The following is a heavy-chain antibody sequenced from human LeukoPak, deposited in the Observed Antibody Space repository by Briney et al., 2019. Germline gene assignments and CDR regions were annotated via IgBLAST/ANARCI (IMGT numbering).Heavy chain of an antibody. V-gene: IGHV3-74*01. CDR2: INTDGSST. CDR1: GFTFSSYW. Sequence: GGSLRLSCAASGFTFSSYWMHWVRQAPGKGLVWVSRINTDGSSTTYAHSVKGRFTISRDNARNTLYLQMNSLRAEDTAVYYCATRAYYYYDSSGYYFDYWGQGTLVTVSS. J-gene: IGHJ4*02. CDR3: ATRAYYYYDSSGYYFDY. D-gene: IGHD3-22*01.